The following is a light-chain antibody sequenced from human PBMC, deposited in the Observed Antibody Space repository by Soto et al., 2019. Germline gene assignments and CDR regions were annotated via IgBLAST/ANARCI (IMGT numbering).Light chain of an antibody. CDR1: QSISSW. J-gene: IGKJ1*01. CDR2: DAS. Sequence: DIQMTQSPSTLSASVGDRVTITCRASQSISSWLAWYQQKPGKAPKLLIYDASSLESGVPSRFSGSGSGTEFTLTISSLQPDDFAPYYCQQYNSYWTFGQRTKVEIK. CDR3: QQYNSYWT. V-gene: IGKV1-5*01.